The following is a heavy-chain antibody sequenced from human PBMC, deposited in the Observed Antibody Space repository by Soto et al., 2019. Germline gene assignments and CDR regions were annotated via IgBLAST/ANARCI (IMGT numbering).Heavy chain of an antibody. CDR2: MIPVFGST. D-gene: IGHD6-13*01. V-gene: IGHV1-69*01. Sequence: QVQLVQSGAEVKKPGSSVKVSCKASGGTFSSYAISWVRQAPGQGLEWMAGMIPVFGSTHYTKKFQGRVTVTADESTSTAYPEVSSLRSEDTAVYYCARRGESGSWSSDYYFYMDVWGQGTTVIVSS. CDR1: GGTFSSYA. J-gene: IGHJ6*02. CDR3: ARRGESGSWSSDYYFYMDV.